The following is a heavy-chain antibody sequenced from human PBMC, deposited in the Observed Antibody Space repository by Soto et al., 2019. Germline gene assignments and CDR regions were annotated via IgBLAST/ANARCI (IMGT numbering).Heavy chain of an antibody. CDR1: GFTFRTYD. J-gene: IGHJ5*02. D-gene: IGHD2-21*02. V-gene: IGHV3-13*01. CDR2: IGTLRDT. Sequence: HPGGSLRLSCVASGFTFRTYDMYWVRQVPGQGLEWVSGIGTLRDTYYSASVAGRFIVSRENGRNSLYLQMNNLRAGDSGIYFCARGRSNDFSSSPPPKFDPWGRGTLVTVSS. CDR3: ARGRSNDFSSSPPPKFDP.